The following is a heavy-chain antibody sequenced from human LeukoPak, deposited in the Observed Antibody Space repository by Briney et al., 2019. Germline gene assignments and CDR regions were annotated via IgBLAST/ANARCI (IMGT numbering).Heavy chain of an antibody. CDR2: IYHSGST. V-gene: IGHV4-30-2*01. Sequence: SETLSLTCAVSGGSISSGGYSWSWIRQPPGKGLEWIGYIYHSGSTYYNPSLKSRVTISVDRSKNQFSLKLSSVTAADTAAYYCAKDFYDSAGGREYHGMDVWGQGTTVTVSS. J-gene: IGHJ6*02. CDR3: AKDFYDSAGGREYHGMDV. CDR1: GGSISSGGYS. D-gene: IGHD2/OR15-2a*01.